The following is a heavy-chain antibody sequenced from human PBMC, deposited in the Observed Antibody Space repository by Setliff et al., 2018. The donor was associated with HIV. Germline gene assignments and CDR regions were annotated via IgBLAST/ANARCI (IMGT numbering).Heavy chain of an antibody. Sequence: PSETLSLTCTVSGGSISSPGYYWSWIRQHPGKGLEWIGYFYYTGSDYYNPSLKSRVTISVDTPKNQFSLKLRSVTAADTAVYYCARGAGLYGDYHVYWGQGTLVTVSS. CDR1: GGSISSPGYY. CDR3: ARGAGLYGDYHVY. CDR2: FYYTGSD. D-gene: IGHD4-17*01. V-gene: IGHV4-31*03. J-gene: IGHJ4*02.